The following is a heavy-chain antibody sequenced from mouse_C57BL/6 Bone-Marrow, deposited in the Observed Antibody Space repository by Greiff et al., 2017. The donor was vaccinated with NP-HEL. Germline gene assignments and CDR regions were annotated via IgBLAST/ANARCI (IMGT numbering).Heavy chain of an antibody. CDR1: GFTFSDYY. D-gene: IGHD2-2*01. CDR3: ARHPPIYYGYDGYAMDY. CDR2: ISNGGGST. Sequence: EVHLVESGGGLVQPGGSLKLSCAASGFTFSDYYMYWVRQTPEKRLEWVAYISNGGGSTYYPDTVKGRFTISRDNAKNTLYLQMSRLKSEDTAMYYCARHPPIYYGYDGYAMDYWGQGTSVTVSS. V-gene: IGHV5-12*01. J-gene: IGHJ4*01.